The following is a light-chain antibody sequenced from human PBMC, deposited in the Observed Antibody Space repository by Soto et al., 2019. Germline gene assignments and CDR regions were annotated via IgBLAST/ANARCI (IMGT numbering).Light chain of an antibody. CDR3: CSYVGARTYV. CDR2: EGN. CDR1: ASDVGSFGP. Sequence: QSALTQPASVSGSPGQSITISCTGSASDVGSFGPVSWYQQHPGQVPKLIIYEGNRRPSGVSNRFSGSKSGNTASLTISGLQAEDEADYYCCSYVGARTYVFGAGTKVTVL. V-gene: IGLV2-23*01. J-gene: IGLJ1*01.